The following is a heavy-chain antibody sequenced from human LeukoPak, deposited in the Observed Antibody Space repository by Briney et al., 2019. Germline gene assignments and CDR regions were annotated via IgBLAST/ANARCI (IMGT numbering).Heavy chain of an antibody. J-gene: IGHJ4*02. D-gene: IGHD6-19*01. V-gene: IGHV1-2*02. Sequence: GASVKVSCKASGYTFTGYYMHWVRQAPGQGLAWMGWINPNSGGTNYAQKFQGRVTMTRDTSISTAYMELSRLRSDDTAVYYCASFGGSGWYYFDYWGQGTLVTVSS. CDR2: INPNSGGT. CDR1: GYTFTGYY. CDR3: ASFGGSGWYYFDY.